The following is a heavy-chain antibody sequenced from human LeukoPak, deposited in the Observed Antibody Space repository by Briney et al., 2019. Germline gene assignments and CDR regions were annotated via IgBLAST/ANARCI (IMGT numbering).Heavy chain of an antibody. CDR1: GFTFSSYW. D-gene: IGHD3-3*01. Sequence: PGGSLRLSCAASGFTFSSYWMHWVRQAPGKGLVWVSRINSDGSSTSYADSVKGRFTISRDNAKNTLYLQMNSLRAEDTALYYCAKGTNYDFWSGYYLDYWGQGTLVTVSS. CDR3: AKGTNYDFWSGYYLDY. J-gene: IGHJ4*02. V-gene: IGHV3-74*01. CDR2: INSDGSST.